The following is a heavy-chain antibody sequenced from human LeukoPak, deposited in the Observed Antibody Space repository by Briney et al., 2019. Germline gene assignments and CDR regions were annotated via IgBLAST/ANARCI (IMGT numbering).Heavy chain of an antibody. CDR3: ARVLLWFGESPFDY. Sequence: ASVKVSCKASGYTFTSYDINWVRQATGQGLEWMGWMNPNSGNTGYAQKFQGRVTMTRNTSISTAYMELSSLRSEDTAVYYCARVLLWFGESPFDYWGQGTLVTVSS. V-gene: IGHV1-8*01. CDR2: MNPNSGNT. D-gene: IGHD3-10*01. J-gene: IGHJ4*02. CDR1: GYTFTSYD.